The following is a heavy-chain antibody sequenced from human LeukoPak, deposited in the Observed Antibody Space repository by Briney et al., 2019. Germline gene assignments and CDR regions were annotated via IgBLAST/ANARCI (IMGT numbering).Heavy chain of an antibody. V-gene: IGHV3-30*02. CDR1: GFTFSSYG. D-gene: IGHD1-26*01. CDR2: IRYDGSNK. Sequence: GGSLRLSCAASGFTFSSYGMHWVRQAPGKGLEWVAFIRYDGSNKYYADSVKGRFTISRDNSKNTLYLQMNSLRAEDTAIYYCVRDRGTYRPIDYWGQGTLVTVSS. CDR3: VRDRGTYRPIDY. J-gene: IGHJ4*02.